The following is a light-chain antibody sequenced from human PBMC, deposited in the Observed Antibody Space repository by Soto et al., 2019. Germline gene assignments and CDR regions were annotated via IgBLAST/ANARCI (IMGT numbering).Light chain of an antibody. J-gene: IGLJ1*01. CDR3: SSDAGSHNPLYV. Sequence: QSALTQPPSASGSPGQSVTISCTGTSSDVGGYNYVSWYQQHPGKAPKLMIYEVSKRPSGVPDRFSGSKSGNTASLTVSGLQAEDEADYYCSSDAGSHNPLYVFGTGTKVTVL. V-gene: IGLV2-8*01. CDR1: SSDVGGYNY. CDR2: EVS.